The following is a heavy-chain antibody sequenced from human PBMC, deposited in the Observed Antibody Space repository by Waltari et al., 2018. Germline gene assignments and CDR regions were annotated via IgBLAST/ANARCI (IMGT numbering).Heavy chain of an antibody. D-gene: IGHD4-17*01. CDR3: AREGDYGSYFEF. J-gene: IGHJ4*02. V-gene: IGHV1-2*02. Sequence: QAHLVLSGAELKKPGASVKVSCKASGYTFNAFYIHGVRQAPGQGPAWLGGMNPLSGAPRNARLFQGRVTLTADRAIDTAYMELNSLKSDDTAMYYCAREGDYGSYFEFGGQGTLVTVSS. CDR2: MNPLSGAP. CDR1: GYTFNAFY.